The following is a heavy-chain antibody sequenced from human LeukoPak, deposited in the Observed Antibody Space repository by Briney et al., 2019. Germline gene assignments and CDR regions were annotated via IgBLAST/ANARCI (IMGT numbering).Heavy chain of an antibody. CDR3: ARPANLYYASDAFDL. CDR1: GYNFRNYA. Sequence: ASVKVSCKASGYNFRNYAINWVRQAPGQGLEWMGWISAYTGHTNYAQEFQGRVTMTANTSTNTASMELRSLRSDDTAVYYCARPANLYYASDAFDLWGQGTMATVSS. CDR2: ISAYTGHT. J-gene: IGHJ3*01. D-gene: IGHD2-8*01. V-gene: IGHV1-18*01.